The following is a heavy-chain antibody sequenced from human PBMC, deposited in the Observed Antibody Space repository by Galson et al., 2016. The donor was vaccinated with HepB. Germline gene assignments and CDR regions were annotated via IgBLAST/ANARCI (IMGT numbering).Heavy chain of an antibody. CDR1: GFTFNTYA. D-gene: IGHD6-13*01. J-gene: IGHJ4*02. CDR3: AKWSDAAATY. CDR2: ISGSGDTT. Sequence: SLRHPCACTGFTFNTYALSWVRQAPGKRLEWVSAISGSGDTTYYADSVKGRFSISRDNSKNTLYLQMSSLTAEDTAVYYCAKWSDAAATYWGQGALVTVSS. V-gene: IGHV3-23*01.